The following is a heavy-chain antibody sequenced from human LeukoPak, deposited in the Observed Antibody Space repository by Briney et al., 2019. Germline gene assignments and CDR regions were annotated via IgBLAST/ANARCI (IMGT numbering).Heavy chain of an antibody. J-gene: IGHJ4*02. CDR1: GFTFSNSW. CDR3: ARDGRPSY. V-gene: IGHV3-7*05. CDR2: IKQDGSEK. Sequence: GGSQRLSCAASGFTFSNSWMSWVRQAPGKGLEWVASIKQDGSEKYYVDSVKGRFTISRDNAKNSLYLQMNSLRGEDTAVYYCARDGRPSYWGQGTLVTVSS.